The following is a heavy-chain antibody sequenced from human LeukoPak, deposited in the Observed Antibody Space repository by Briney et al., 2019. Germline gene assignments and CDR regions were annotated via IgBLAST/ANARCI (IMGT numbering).Heavy chain of an antibody. D-gene: IGHD3-3*01. V-gene: IGHV1-46*01. CDR3: ARSLTITIFGVVIRSYDYYGMDV. CDR2: INPSGGST. J-gene: IGHJ6*02. CDR1: GYTFTSYF. Sequence: GASVKVSCKASGYTFTSYFMHWVRQAPGQGLEWMGIINPSGGSTSYAQKFQGRVTMTRDTSTSTVYMELSSLRSEDTAVYYCARSLTITIFGVVIRSYDYYGMDVWGQGTTVTVSS.